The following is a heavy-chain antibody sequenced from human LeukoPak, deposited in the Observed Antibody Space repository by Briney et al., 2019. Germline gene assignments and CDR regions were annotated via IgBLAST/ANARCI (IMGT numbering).Heavy chain of an antibody. J-gene: IGHJ6*02. Sequence: GGSLRLSCAASGFSVSSNYMNWVRQAPGKGPEWVSVIYSSGTTYYADSVKGRFTISRDNSKNTLDLQMNGLRSEDTAVYYCARHTPKGGAWLYYGIEVWGQGTTVTVSS. CDR3: ARHTPKGGAWLYYGIEV. D-gene: IGHD2-2*02. CDR2: IYSSGTT. V-gene: IGHV3-53*05. CDR1: GFSVSSNY.